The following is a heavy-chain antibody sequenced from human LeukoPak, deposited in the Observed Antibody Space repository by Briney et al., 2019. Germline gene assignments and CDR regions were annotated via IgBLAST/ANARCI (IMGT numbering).Heavy chain of an antibody. Sequence: ASVKVSCKASGYTFTSYGISWVRQAPGQGLEWMGWINPNSGGTNYAQKFQGWVTMTRDTSISTAYMELGRLRSDDTAVYYCARGGITGTTRGPTRLNDAFDIWGQGTMVTVSS. V-gene: IGHV1-2*04. J-gene: IGHJ3*02. CDR2: INPNSGGT. CDR3: ARGGITGTTRGPTRLNDAFDI. CDR1: GYTFTSYG. D-gene: IGHD1-20*01.